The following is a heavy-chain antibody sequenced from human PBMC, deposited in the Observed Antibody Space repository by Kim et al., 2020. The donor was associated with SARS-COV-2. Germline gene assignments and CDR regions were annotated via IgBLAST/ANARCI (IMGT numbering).Heavy chain of an antibody. CDR2: IKEDGSEK. J-gene: IGHJ4*02. V-gene: IGHV3-7*03. Sequence: GGSLRLSCAASGFTFSSFWMSWVRQAPGKGLEWVTNIKEDGSEKYYVDSVKGRFTISRDNAKKSLYLQMNTLRVEDTAVYYCATARGVGASGFDYWGQGT. CDR3: ATARGVGASGFDY. CDR1: GFTFSSFW. D-gene: IGHD1-26*01.